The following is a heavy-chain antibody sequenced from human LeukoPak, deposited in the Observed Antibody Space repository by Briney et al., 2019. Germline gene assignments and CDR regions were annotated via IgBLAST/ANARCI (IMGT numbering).Heavy chain of an antibody. Sequence: SETLSLTCTVSGGSISSGDYYWSWIRQHPGKGLEWIGYIYYSGSTYYNPSLKSRATISVDTSKNQFSLRLSSVTAADTAVYYCARGAYYYDGSGYYMGDYFDYWGQGTLVTVSS. J-gene: IGHJ4*02. CDR3: ARGAYYYDGSGYYMGDYFDY. CDR2: IYYSGST. V-gene: IGHV4-31*03. D-gene: IGHD3-22*01. CDR1: GGSISSGDYY.